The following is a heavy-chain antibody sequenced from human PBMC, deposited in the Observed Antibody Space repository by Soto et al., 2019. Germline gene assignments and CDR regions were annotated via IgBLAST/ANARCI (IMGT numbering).Heavy chain of an antibody. D-gene: IGHD6-25*01. CDR2: INHSGST. Sequence: PSETLSLTCAVYGGSFSGYYWSWIRQPPGKGLEWIGEINHSGSTNYNPSLKSRVTISVDTSKNQFSLKLSSVTAADTAVYYCARPKRLRAHYYYGMDVWGPGTTVTVSS. V-gene: IGHV4-34*01. J-gene: IGHJ6*02. CDR1: GGSFSGYY. CDR3: ARPKRLRAHYYYGMDV.